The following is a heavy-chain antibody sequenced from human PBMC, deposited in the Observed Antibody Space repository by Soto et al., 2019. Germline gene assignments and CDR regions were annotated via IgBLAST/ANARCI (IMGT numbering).Heavy chain of an antibody. V-gene: IGHV4-39*07. CDR2: IYYSGST. D-gene: IGHD4-17*01. J-gene: IGHJ4*02. Sequence: SETLSLTCTVSGGSISSSSYCWGWIRQPPGKGLEWIGSIYYSGSTYYNPSLKSRVTISVDTSKNQFSLKLSSVTAADTAVYYFARGGGLTTVTTSPFDYWGQGTLVTVSS. CDR3: ARGGGLTTVTTSPFDY. CDR1: GGSISSSSYC.